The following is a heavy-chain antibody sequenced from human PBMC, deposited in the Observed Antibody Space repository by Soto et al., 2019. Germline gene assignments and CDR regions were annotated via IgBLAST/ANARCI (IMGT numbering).Heavy chain of an antibody. CDR2: IWYDGSNK. D-gene: IGHD3-22*01. CDR3: ARDPPPNDSSGYYSS. Sequence: GGSLRLSCAASGFTFSSYGMHWVRQAPGKGLEWVAVIWYDGSNKYYESSVKGRFTISRDNSKNTLYLKMNSLRAEDTAVYYCARDPPPNDSSGYYSSWGQGTLVTVSS. CDR1: GFTFSSYG. V-gene: IGHV3-33*01. J-gene: IGHJ4*02.